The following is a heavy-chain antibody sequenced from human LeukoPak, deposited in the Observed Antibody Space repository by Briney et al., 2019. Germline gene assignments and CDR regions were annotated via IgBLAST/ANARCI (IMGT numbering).Heavy chain of an antibody. D-gene: IGHD3-16*01. J-gene: IGHJ4*02. CDR1: VGSISSSSYY. CDR2: IYYSGST. CDR3: VRGSTLRHYQY. V-gene: IGHV4-39*01. Sequence: SETLSLTCTVSVGSISSSSYYWGWIRRPPGKGLEWIGSIYYSGSTYYNPSLKSRVTVSVDTSKNQFSLKLSSVTAADTAVYYCVRGSTLRHYQYWGQGTLVTVSS.